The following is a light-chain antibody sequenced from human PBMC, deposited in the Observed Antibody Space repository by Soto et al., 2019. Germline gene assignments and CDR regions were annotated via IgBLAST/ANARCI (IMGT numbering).Light chain of an antibody. CDR2: GAS. CDR1: QSISSQ. CDR3: QQNSAWPYT. J-gene: IGKJ2*01. V-gene: IGKV3-15*01. Sequence: EIVMTQSPATLAVSPGERATLSCRASQSISSQLTWYQQKPGQPPRLLIYGASTRATGIPARFSGSGSGTEFTLTISSLQSEDFAVYYCQQNSAWPYTFGQGTKLEIK.